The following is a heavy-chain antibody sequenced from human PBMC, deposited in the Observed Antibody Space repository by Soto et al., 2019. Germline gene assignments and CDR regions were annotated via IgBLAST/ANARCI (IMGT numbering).Heavy chain of an antibody. V-gene: IGHV4-59*01. CDR1: GGSISSYY. CDR2: IYYSGST. Sequence: QVQLQESGPGLVKPSETLSLTCTVSGGSISSYYWSWIRQPPGKGLEWIGYIYYSGSTNYNPSLKSRVTISVDTSKNQFSLKLSSVTAADTAVYYCAGLLAVAGTIVWFAPWGQGTLVTVSS. D-gene: IGHD6-19*01. J-gene: IGHJ5*02. CDR3: AGLLAVAGTIVWFAP.